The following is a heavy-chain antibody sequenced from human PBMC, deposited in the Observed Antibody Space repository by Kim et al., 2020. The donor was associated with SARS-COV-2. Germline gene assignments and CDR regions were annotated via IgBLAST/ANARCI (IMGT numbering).Heavy chain of an antibody. CDR1: GGSFSGYY. J-gene: IGHJ5*02. CDR3: AREREGRDGYHWWFDP. D-gene: IGHD5-12*01. Sequence: SETLSLTCAAYGGSFSGYYWSWIRQPPGKGLEWIGEINHSGSTNYNPSLKSRVATSVDTSKNQFSLKLSSVTAADTAVYYCAREREGRDGYHWWFDPWGQGTLVTVSS. CDR2: INHSGST. V-gene: IGHV4-34*01.